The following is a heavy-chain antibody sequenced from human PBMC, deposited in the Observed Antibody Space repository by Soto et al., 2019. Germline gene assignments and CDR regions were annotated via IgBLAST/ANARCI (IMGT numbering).Heavy chain of an antibody. D-gene: IGHD6-19*01. CDR2: ISGSGGST. V-gene: IGHV3-23*01. J-gene: IGHJ4*02. Sequence: PGXSLILSCVASGFTFSSYAMSCVRQAPFKGLARVSAISGSGGSTYYADSVKGRFTISRDNSKNTVYLEMNSLRSEDTAVYYCAKGPYSRVWSDINPATSWGQGTLVTVSS. CDR3: AKGPYSRVWSDINPATS. CDR1: GFTFSSYA.